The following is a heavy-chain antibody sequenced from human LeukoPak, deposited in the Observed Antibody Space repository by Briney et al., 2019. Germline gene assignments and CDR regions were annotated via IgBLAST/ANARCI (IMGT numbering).Heavy chain of an antibody. V-gene: IGHV3-23*01. CDR2: ISGSGGST. Sequence: GGSLRLSCEASGFTFSSYAMRWVRQAPGKGLEWVSAISGSGGSTYYADSVKGRFTISRDNSKNTLYLQMNSLRAEDTAAYYCAKSRERITIFGVVIIGFDYWGQGTLVTVSS. D-gene: IGHD3-3*01. CDR1: GFTFSSYA. CDR3: AKSRERITIFGVVIIGFDY. J-gene: IGHJ4*02.